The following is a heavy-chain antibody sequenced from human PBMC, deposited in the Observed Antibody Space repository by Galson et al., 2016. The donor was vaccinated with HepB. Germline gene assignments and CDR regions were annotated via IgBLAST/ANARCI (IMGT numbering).Heavy chain of an antibody. Sequence: SETLSLTCSVSGGSISNYYWSWIRQPPGKGLEWIGYIYYSGSTDYNPSLKSRVTISVDTSKYQFSLKLTSVTAGDTAVYYCATSTPGCGGDCYFDYWGQGTLVTISS. V-gene: IGHV4-59*03. CDR3: ATSTPGCGGDCYFDY. J-gene: IGHJ4*02. CDR2: IYYSGST. D-gene: IGHD2-21*02. CDR1: GGSISNYY.